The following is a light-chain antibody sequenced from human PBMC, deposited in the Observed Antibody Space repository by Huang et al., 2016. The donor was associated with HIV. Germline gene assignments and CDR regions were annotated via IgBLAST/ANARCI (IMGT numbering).Light chain of an antibody. V-gene: IGKV1-39*01. Sequence: KRTQPQPSRSDSGVDRVTITCRASHSISSYLNWYQQKQGKAPKLLTYAASSLQSGVPSRFSGSGSGTDFTLTISSLQPEDFATYYCQQSYSTPPPFGQGNKLEIK. CDR3: QQSYSTPPP. J-gene: IGKJ2*01. CDR1: HSISSY. CDR2: AAS.